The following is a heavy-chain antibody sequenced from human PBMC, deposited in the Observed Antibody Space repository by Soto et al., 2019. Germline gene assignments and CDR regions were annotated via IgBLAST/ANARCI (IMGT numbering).Heavy chain of an antibody. J-gene: IGHJ4*02. CDR3: AKDRRAAAGHFDY. CDR1: GFTFSSYG. CDR2: ISYDGSNK. Sequence: PGGSLRLSCAASGFTFSSYGMHWVRQAPGKGLEWVAVISYDGSNKYYADSVKGRFTISSDNSKNTLYLQMNSLRAEDTAVYYCAKDRRAAAGHFDYWGQGTLVTVSS. D-gene: IGHD6-13*01. V-gene: IGHV3-30*18.